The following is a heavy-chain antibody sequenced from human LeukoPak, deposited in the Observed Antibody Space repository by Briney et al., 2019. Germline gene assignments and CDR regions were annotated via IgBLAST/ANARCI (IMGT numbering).Heavy chain of an antibody. J-gene: IGHJ4*02. CDR2: VYYSGST. V-gene: IGHV4-59*01. D-gene: IGHD3-16*01. Sequence: SETLSLTCTVSGGSISSYYWSWIRQPPGKGLEWIGYVYYSGSTNYNPSLKSRVTISVDTSKNQSSLKLNSVTAADTAVYYCARDREGGDYWGQGTLVTVSS. CDR3: ARDREGGDY. CDR1: GGSISSYY.